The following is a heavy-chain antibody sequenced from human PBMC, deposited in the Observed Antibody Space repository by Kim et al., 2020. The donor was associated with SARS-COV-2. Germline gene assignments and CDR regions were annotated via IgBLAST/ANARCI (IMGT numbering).Heavy chain of an antibody. CDR3: ARGFHYYYGMDV. CDR1: GFTFSSYA. V-gene: IGHV3-30*04. J-gene: IGHJ6*02. Sequence: GGSLRLSCAASGFTFSSYAMHWVRQAPGKGLEWVAVISYDGSNKYYADSVKGRFTISRDNSKNTLYLQMNSLRAEDTAVYYCARGFHYYYGMDVWGQGTTVTVSS. CDR2: ISYDGSNK.